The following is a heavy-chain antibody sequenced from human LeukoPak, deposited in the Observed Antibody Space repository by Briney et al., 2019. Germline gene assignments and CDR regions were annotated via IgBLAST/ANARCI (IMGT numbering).Heavy chain of an antibody. CDR3: VRTPDY. J-gene: IGHJ4*02. Sequence: GGSLRLSCAASGFTFSSYAMSWVRQAPGKGLEWVSAISGSGTYYTDSVKGRFTISRDNPKNTLYLQMNSLRAEDTAVYYCVRTPDYWGQGTLVTVSS. CDR1: GFTFSSYA. V-gene: IGHV3-23*01. CDR2: ISGSGT. D-gene: IGHD4-23*01.